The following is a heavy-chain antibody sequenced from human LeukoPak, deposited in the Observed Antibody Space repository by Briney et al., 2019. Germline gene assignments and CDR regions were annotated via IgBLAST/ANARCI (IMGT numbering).Heavy chain of an antibody. J-gene: IGHJ6*02. CDR1: GFTFSSYA. D-gene: IGHD5-18*01. Sequence: PGRSLRLSCAASGFTFSSYAMHWVRQAPGKGLEWVAVISYDGSNKYYADSVKGRFTISRDNSKNTLYLQMNSLRAEDTAVYYCAKGYSYGPYYYYGMDVWGQGTTVTVSS. V-gene: IGHV3-30-3*01. CDR3: AKGYSYGPYYYYGMDV. CDR2: ISYDGSNK.